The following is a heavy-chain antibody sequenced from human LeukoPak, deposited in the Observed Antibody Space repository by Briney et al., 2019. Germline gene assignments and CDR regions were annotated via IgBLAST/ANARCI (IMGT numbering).Heavy chain of an antibody. D-gene: IGHD3-22*01. V-gene: IGHV1-2*02. Sequence: ASVKVSCKASGYIFTDYYMHWVRQAPGQGLEWMGWINPNSGGTNSAQKFQGRVSMTRDTSINTAYMEMRRLRSDDTAVYYCASGFMGYDRSGYYDDAFDIWGQGTMVTVSS. CDR2: INPNSGGT. J-gene: IGHJ3*02. CDR1: GYIFTDYY. CDR3: ASGFMGYDRSGYYDDAFDI.